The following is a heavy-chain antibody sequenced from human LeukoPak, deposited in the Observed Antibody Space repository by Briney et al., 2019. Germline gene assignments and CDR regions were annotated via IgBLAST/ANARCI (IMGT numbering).Heavy chain of an antibody. CDR3: ARHLYNDFWSGLDY. CDR1: GGSIRSYY. V-gene: IGHV4-59*08. CDR2: ISDTGST. Sequence: SETLSLTCTVSGGSIRSYYWSWIRQPPGKGLEWIGYISDTGSTNYNPSLKSRVTISADTSKNQLSLKLSSVTAADTVVYYCARHLYNDFWSGLDYWGQGTLVTVSS. D-gene: IGHD3-3*01. J-gene: IGHJ4*02.